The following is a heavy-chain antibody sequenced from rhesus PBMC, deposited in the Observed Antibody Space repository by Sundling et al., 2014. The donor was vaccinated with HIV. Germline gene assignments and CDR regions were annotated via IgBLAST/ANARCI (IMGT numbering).Heavy chain of an antibody. V-gene: IGHV3-136*01. CDR3: TREWGKYCTGSGCYGLDS. CDR2: ISSASSYI. J-gene: IGHJ6*01. D-gene: IGHD2-21*01. CDR1: GFTFSSYG. Sequence: EVQLVESGGGLVQPGGSLRLSCAASGFTFSSYGMSWVRQAPGKGLEWVSSISSASSYIYYADSVKGRFTISRDNAKNSLSLQMNSLRAEDTAVYYCTREWGKYCTGSGCYGLDSWGQGVVVTVSS.